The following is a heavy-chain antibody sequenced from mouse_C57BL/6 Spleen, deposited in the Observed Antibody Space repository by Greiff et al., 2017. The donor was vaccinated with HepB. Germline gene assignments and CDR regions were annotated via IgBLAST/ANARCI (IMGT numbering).Heavy chain of an antibody. V-gene: IGHV1-50*01. J-gene: IGHJ2*01. Sequence: QVQLQQPGAELVKPGASVKLSCKASGYTFTSYWMQWVKQSPGQGLEWIGEIDPSDSYTNYNQKIKGKATLTVDTSSSTAYMQRSSLTAEDSAVYYCARGNYFDYWGQGTTLTVSS. CDR3: ARGNYFDY. CDR2: IDPSDSYT. CDR1: GYTFTSYW.